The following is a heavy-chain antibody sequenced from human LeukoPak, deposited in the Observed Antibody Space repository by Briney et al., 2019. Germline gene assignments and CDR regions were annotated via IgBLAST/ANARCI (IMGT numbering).Heavy chain of an antibody. CDR3: ARSRYTAMVSFDY. D-gene: IGHD5-18*01. J-gene: IGHJ4*02. CDR1: GYTFTGYY. V-gene: IGHV1-2*06. CDR2: INPNSGGT. Sequence: ASVKVSCKGSGYTFTGYYMHWVRQAPGQGLEWMGRINPNSGGTNYAQKFQGRVTMTRDTSISTAYMELSRLRSDDTAVYYCARSRYTAMVSFDYWGQGTLVTVSS.